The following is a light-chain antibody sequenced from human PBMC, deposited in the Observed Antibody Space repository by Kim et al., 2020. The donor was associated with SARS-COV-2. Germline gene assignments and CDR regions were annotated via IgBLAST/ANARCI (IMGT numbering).Light chain of an antibody. CDR3: SSYATSSTLV. CDR2: DVS. CDR1: SSDVGAYDS. J-gene: IGLJ2*01. V-gene: IGLV2-14*03. Sequence: QSVLTQPASVSGSPGQPITISCTGTSSDVGAYDSVSWYQQHPGKAPKVMIYDVSNRPSGVSNRFSGSKSGNTASLTISGLQAEDEADYYCSSYATSSTLVFGGGTQLTVL.